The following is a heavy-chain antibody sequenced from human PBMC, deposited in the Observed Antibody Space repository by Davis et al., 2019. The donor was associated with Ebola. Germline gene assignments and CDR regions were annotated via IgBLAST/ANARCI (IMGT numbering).Heavy chain of an antibody. J-gene: IGHJ4*02. CDR1: GVSLNSGDYY. CDR3: ARQTGYYDILTGYYIGYFDY. D-gene: IGHD3-9*01. Sequence: MPSETLSLTCTVSGVSLNSGDYYWSWIRQPPGKGLEWIGYIYYSGSTYYNPSLKSRVTISVDTSKNQFSLKLSSVTAADTAVYYCARQTGYYDILTGYYIGYFDYWGQGTLVTVSS. V-gene: IGHV4-30-4*01. CDR2: IYYSGST.